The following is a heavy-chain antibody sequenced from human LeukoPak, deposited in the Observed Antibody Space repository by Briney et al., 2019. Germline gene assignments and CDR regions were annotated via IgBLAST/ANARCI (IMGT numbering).Heavy chain of an antibody. CDR3: ARSLRSGSYAFDY. V-gene: IGHV1-69*05. CDR2: IIPIFGTA. Sequence: AASVKVSCKASGGTFSSYAISWVRQAPGPGLEWMGRIIPIFGTANYAQKFQGRVTITTDESTSTAYMELSSLRSEDTAVYYCARSLRSGSYAFDYWGQGTLVTVSS. D-gene: IGHD1-26*01. CDR1: GGTFSSYA. J-gene: IGHJ4*02.